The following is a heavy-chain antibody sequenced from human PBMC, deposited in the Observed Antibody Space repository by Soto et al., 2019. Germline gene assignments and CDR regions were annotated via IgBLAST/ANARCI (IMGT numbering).Heavy chain of an antibody. V-gene: IGHV3-15*05. CDR2: IKSKIHGGTT. CDR3: STDEWE. J-gene: IGHJ4*02. CDR1: GFNFSNGW. Sequence: ELQLVESGGGLVKPGGSLRLSCAASGFNFSNGWMSWVRQAPGKGLEWVGRIKSKIHGGTTDYAAHVKGRFTISRVDSKDALYLEMHSLQTDDTAVYYCSTDEWEWGQGTLVTVSS. D-gene: IGHD1-26*01.